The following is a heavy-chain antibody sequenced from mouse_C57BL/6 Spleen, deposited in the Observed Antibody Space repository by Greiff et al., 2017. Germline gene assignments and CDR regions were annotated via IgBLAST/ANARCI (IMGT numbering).Heavy chain of an antibody. V-gene: IGHV1-9*01. CDR2: ILPGSGST. CDR3: ARGGSNGPNYYAMDY. D-gene: IGHD1-1*01. CDR1: GYTFTGYW. Sequence: QVQLQQSGAELMKPGASVKLSCKATGYTFTGYWIEWVKQRPGHGLEWIGEILPGSGSTNYNEKFKGTATFTADTSSNTAYMQLSSLTTEYSAIYYCARGGSNGPNYYAMDYWGQGTSVTVSS. J-gene: IGHJ4*01.